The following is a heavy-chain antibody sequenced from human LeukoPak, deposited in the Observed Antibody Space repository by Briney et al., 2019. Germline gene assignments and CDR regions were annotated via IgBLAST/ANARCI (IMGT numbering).Heavy chain of an antibody. CDR2: IKSKINGGTA. Sequence: GGSLRLSCAATGFTFNDAWMGWIRQAPGKGLEWIGRIKSKINGGTADYAAPVKDRFIISRDDSENTLYLQMNSLKTEDTAVYYCTTELSGAFPMWGQGTLVTVSS. CDR3: TTELSGAFPM. J-gene: IGHJ4*02. V-gene: IGHV3-15*01. D-gene: IGHD3-3*01. CDR1: GFTFNDAW.